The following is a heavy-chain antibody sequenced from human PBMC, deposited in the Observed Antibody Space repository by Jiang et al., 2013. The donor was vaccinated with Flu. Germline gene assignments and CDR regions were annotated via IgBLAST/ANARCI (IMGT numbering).Heavy chain of an antibody. CDR3: SREADSSGYYYGGWFDP. J-gene: IGHJ5*02. V-gene: IGHV1-18*01. Sequence: VQLVESGAEVKKPGASVKVSCKASGYTFSNYGISWVRQAPGQGLEWMGWISAHNGNTNYAQKVQGRVTLTTDTSTRTAYMELRSLRSDDTAVYYCSREADSSGYYYGGWFDPWGQGTLVIVSS. CDR2: ISAHNGNT. CDR1: GYTFSNYG. D-gene: IGHD3-22*01.